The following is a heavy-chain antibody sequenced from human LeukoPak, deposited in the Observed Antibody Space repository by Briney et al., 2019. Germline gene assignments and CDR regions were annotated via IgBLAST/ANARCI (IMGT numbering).Heavy chain of an antibody. CDR3: ARARSMGHLRFLGTEVALHYYYGMDV. V-gene: IGHV1-58*01. D-gene: IGHD3-3*01. Sequence: SVKVSCKASGFTFTSSAVQWVRQARGQRLEWIGWIVVGSGNTNYAQKFQERVTITRDMSTSTAYMELSGLRSEDTAVYYCARARSMGHLRFLGTEVALHYYYGMDVWGQGTTVTVSS. J-gene: IGHJ6*02. CDR2: IVVGSGNT. CDR1: GFTFTSSA.